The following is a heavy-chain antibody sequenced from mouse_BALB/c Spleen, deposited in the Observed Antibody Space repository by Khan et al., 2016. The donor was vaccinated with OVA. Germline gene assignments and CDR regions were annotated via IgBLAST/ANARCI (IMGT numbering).Heavy chain of an antibody. J-gene: IGHJ3*01. D-gene: IGHD2-14*01. CDR3: TRLGTTRGWFAY. CDR2: INPSTGYT. CDR1: GYTFTTYW. V-gene: IGHV1-7*01. Sequence: QVQLKESGAELAKPGASVKMSCKASGYTFTTYWMHWVKQRPGQGLEWIGYINPSTGYTEYNQKFKAKATLTADKSSSTAYMQLSSLTSEDSAVYYCTRLGTTRGWFAYWGQGTLVTVSA.